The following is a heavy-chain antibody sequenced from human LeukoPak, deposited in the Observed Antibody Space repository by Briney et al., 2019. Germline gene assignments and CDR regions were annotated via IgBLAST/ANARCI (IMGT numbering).Heavy chain of an antibody. CDR1: GGSISSSSYY. CDR3: ALPGYSSSHPFDY. J-gene: IGHJ4*02. D-gene: IGHD6-13*01. Sequence: SETLPLTCTVSGGSISSSSYYWGWIRQPPGKGLEWIGSIYYSGSTYYNPSLKSRVTISVDTSKNQFSLKLSSVTAADTAVYYCALPGYSSSHPFDYWGQGTLVTVSS. CDR2: IYYSGST. V-gene: IGHV4-39*01.